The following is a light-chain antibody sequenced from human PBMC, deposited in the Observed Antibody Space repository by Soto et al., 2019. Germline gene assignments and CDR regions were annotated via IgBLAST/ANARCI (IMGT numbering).Light chain of an antibody. CDR3: QLYGSSLWT. V-gene: IGKV3-20*01. CDR2: AAS. Sequence: ETVLTQSPDTLSLSPGERATLSCRASQSVSSSYLAWYQQKPGQTPRLLIYAASSRATGIPDRFSGSWSGTDFTLTISRLEPEDFAVYYCQLYGSSLWTFGQGTKVEIK. J-gene: IGKJ1*01. CDR1: QSVSSSY.